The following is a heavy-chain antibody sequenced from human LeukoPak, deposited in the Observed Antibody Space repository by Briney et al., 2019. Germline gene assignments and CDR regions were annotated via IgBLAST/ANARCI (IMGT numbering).Heavy chain of an antibody. CDR1: GGSFSGYY. Sequence: PSETLSLTCAVYGGSFSGYYWSWIRQPPGKGLEWIGETNDSGSTNYNPSLKSRVTISVDTSKNQFSLKLSSVTAADTAVYYCARERHDFWSGYQRRGKYNWFDPWGQGTLVTVSS. J-gene: IGHJ5*02. CDR3: ARERHDFWSGYQRRGKYNWFDP. CDR2: TNDSGST. V-gene: IGHV4-34*01. D-gene: IGHD3-3*01.